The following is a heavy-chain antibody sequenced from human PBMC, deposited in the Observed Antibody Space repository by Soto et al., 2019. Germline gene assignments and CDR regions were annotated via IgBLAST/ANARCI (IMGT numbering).Heavy chain of an antibody. V-gene: IGHV3-53*01. CDR3: TRSVNPMGLLSYDD. CDR2: VYGSGRT. J-gene: IGHJ4*02. CDR1: GFTVIGDI. Sequence: EVQLVESGGGFIQPGGSLRLSCAASGFTVIGDIISWVRQAPGKGLQWVSIVYGSGRTSYADSVKGRFTSSRDSSKNTVYLEMNSLRVDDTAMYYCTRSVNPMGLLSYDDWGQGTLVTVSS. D-gene: IGHD2-2*01.